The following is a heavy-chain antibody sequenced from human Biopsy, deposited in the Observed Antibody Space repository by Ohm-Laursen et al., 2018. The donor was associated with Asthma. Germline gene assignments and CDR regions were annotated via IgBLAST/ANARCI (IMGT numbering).Heavy chain of an antibody. CDR3: ARLADCSGGVCYSYGWFDP. Sequence: TLSLTCPVSGGSIRSHDWTWIRLPPGKGLEYIGDVSHTGSTNYNPSLKSRVTMSLDTSKNQFSLRLTSVTPADTAVYYCARLADCSGGVCYSYGWFDPWGQGTRVTVSS. V-gene: IGHV4-59*11. J-gene: IGHJ5*02. CDR2: VSHTGST. CDR1: GGSIRSHD. D-gene: IGHD2-15*01.